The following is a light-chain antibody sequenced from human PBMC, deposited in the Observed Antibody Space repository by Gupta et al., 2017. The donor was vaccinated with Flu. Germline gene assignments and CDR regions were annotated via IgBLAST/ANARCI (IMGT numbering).Light chain of an antibody. Sequence: SSSNSGSNTVNWYQQVPGAAPKLLIYNNNQRPSGVPDRFSGSKSGTSASLAISGLQSGDEGDYYCATWDDNLNGWVFGGGAKLTVL. CDR3: ATWDDNLNGWV. V-gene: IGLV1-44*01. J-gene: IGLJ3*02. CDR1: SSNSGSNT. CDR2: NNN.